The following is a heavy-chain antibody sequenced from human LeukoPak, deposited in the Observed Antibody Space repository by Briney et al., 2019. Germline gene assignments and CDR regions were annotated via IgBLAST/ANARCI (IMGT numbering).Heavy chain of an antibody. CDR2: ITSDGGDT. CDR1: GFTFSSNW. D-gene: IGHD4-23*01. CDR3: ANLLRWEPY. Sequence: GGSLRLSCAASGFTFSSNWMHWVRQAPGKGLVWVSRITSDGGDTTYADSVKGRFTIYRDNSKNTLYLQMNSLRAEDTAVYYCANLLRWEPYWGQGTLVTVSS. J-gene: IGHJ4*02. V-gene: IGHV3-74*01.